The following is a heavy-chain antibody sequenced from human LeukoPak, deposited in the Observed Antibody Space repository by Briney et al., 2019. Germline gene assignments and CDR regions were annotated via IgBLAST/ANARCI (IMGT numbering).Heavy chain of an antibody. V-gene: IGHV3-30-3*01. D-gene: IGHD5-18*01. J-gene: IGHJ4*02. CDR3: ARDRADGYNYGDYFDN. CDR2: ISYDGSNK. Sequence: GGSLRLSCAASGFTFSSYAMHWVRQAPGKGLEWVAVISYDGSNKYYADSVKGRFTISRDNSKNTLYLQMNSLRAEDTAVYYCARDRADGYNYGDYFDNWGQGTLVTVSS. CDR1: GFTFSSYA.